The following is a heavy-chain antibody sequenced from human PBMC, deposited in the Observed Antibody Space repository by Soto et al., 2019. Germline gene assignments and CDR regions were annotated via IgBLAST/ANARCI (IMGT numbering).Heavy chain of an antibody. D-gene: IGHD6-6*01. CDR3: ARGRIAARSTYYHYGMDV. V-gene: IGHV1-69*13. J-gene: IGHJ6*02. CDR2: IIPIFGTA. Sequence: SVKVSCKASGGTFSSYAISWVRQAPGQGLEWMGGIIPIFGTANYAQKFQGRVTITADESTSTAYMELSSLRSEDTAVYYCARGRIAARSTYYHYGMDVWGQGTTVTVSS. CDR1: GGTFSSYA.